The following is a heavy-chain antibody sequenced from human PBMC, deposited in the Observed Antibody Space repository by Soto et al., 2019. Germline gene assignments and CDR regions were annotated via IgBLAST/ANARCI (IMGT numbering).Heavy chain of an antibody. CDR3: AKASGWFGEFDY. Sequence: EVQLLESGGGLVQPGGSLRHSCAASGFTFSSYAMSWIREAPGKGLEWVSAISGSGGSTYYADSVKGRFTISRDNSKNTLYLQMNSLRAEDTAVYYCAKASGWFGEFDYWGQGTLVIVSS. J-gene: IGHJ4*02. D-gene: IGHD3-10*01. CDR2: ISGSGGST. CDR1: GFTFSSYA. V-gene: IGHV3-23*01.